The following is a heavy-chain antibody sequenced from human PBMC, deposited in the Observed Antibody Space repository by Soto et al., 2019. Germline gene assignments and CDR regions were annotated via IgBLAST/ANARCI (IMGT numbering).Heavy chain of an antibody. CDR3: ARHGQDGSGSYGWLDP. D-gene: IGHD3-10*01. V-gene: IGHV4-39*01. CDR1: GGSISSSSYS. CDR2: IYYSGST. J-gene: IGHJ5*02. Sequence: NPSETLSLTCTVSGGSISSSSYSWGWIRQPPGKGLEWIGSIYYSGSTYYSPSLKGRVTISVDTSKNQFSLKLSSVTAADTAVYYCARHGQDGSGSYGWLDPWGQGTLGTVSS.